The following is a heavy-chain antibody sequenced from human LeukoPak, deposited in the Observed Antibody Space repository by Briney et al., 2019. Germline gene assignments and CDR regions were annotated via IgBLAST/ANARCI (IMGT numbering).Heavy chain of an antibody. CDR1: GFTFSSYA. Sequence: PGGSLRLSCAASGFTFSSYAMSWVRWAPGKGLEWVSAISGSGGSTYYADSVKGRFTISRDNSKNTLYLQMNSLRAEDTAVYYCAKDLPKSLLWFGEDYFDYWGQGTLVTVSS. V-gene: IGHV3-23*01. D-gene: IGHD3-10*01. CDR3: AKDLPKSLLWFGEDYFDY. J-gene: IGHJ4*02. CDR2: ISGSGGST.